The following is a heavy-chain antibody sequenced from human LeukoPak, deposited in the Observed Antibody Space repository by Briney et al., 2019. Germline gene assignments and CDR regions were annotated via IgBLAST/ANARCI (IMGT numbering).Heavy chain of an antibody. D-gene: IGHD2-21*02. CDR1: GGTFSSYA. CDR3: ARAYCGGDCYYLPDY. V-gene: IGHV1-69*13. CDR2: IIPIFGTA. J-gene: IGHJ4*02. Sequence: ASVKVSCTASGGTFSSYAISWVRQAPGQGLEWMGGIIPIFGTANYAQKFQGRVTITADESTSTAYMELSSLRSEDTAVYYCARAYCGGDCYYLPDYWGQGTLVTVSS.